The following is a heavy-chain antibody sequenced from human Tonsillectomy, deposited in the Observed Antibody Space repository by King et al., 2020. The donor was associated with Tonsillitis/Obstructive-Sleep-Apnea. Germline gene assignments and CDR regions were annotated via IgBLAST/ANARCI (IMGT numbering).Heavy chain of an antibody. V-gene: IGHV3-15*01. Sequence: VQLVESGGGLVEPGGSLRLSCAASGFTFSNAWMTWVRQAPGKGLEWVGRIQSKTNGGTTDYAAPVKVRFTISRDDSKNTVFLQMNSLKTEDTAVYYCARGDCSSTSCYHADYWGQGTLVTVSS. D-gene: IGHD2-2*01. CDR1: GFTFSNAW. CDR3: ARGDCSSTSCYHADY. J-gene: IGHJ4*02. CDR2: IQSKTNGGTT.